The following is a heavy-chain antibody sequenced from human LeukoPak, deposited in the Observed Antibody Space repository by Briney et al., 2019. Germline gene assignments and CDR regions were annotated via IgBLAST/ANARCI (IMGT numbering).Heavy chain of an antibody. V-gene: IGHV3-30*18. J-gene: IGHJ4*02. D-gene: IGHD2-2*01. CDR1: GFTFSTSG. CDR2: ISYDGSNK. Sequence: PGGSLRLSCAASGFTFSTSGMHWVRQAPGKGLEWVALISYDGSNKYYADSVKGRFTISRDNSKNTLYLQMNSLRAEDTAVYYCAKSLYCSSTSYVWGIDYWGQGTLVTVSS. CDR3: AKSLYCSSTSYVWGIDY.